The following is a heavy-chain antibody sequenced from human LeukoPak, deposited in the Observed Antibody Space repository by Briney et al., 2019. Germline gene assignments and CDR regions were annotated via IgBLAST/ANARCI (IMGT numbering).Heavy chain of an antibody. Sequence: PSETLSLTCTVSGGSISSYYWSWIRQPAGKGLEWIGRIYTSGSTTYNPSFKTRVTMSVNTSKNQFSMKLSSVIAADTGVYYYARALGIFFDYWGKETLVTVSS. CDR1: GGSISSYY. CDR3: ARALGIFFDY. J-gene: IGHJ4*02. D-gene: IGHD1-26*01. V-gene: IGHV4-4*07. CDR2: IYTSGST.